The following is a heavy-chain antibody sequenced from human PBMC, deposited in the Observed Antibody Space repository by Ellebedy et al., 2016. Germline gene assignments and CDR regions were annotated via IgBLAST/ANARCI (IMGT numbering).Heavy chain of an antibody. V-gene: IGHV4/OR15-8*02. J-gene: IGHJ4*02. Sequence: SETLSLTCAVSGVSISNTNWWSWVRQSPGKRLEWIGEIYKSGDTNYNPSLARRVSMSIDKSKNHFSLTLFSFTAADTAVYFCATGFTYGLLADWGKGALVTASS. D-gene: IGHD1-14*01. CDR3: ATGFTYGLLAD. CDR1: GVSISNTNW. CDR2: IYKSGDT.